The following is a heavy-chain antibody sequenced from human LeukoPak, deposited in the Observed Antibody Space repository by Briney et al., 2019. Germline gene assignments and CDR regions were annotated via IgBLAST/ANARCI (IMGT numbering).Heavy chain of an antibody. CDR1: GFIFSSYE. CDR2: IGSSGSTI. Sequence: GGSLRLSCAGSGFIFSSYEMNWVRQAPGKGLEWMSYIGSSGSTIYYADSVKGRFTISRDNAKKSLYLQINSLRAEDTAVYYCARRYCGGDCYIDYWGRGTLVTVSS. V-gene: IGHV3-48*03. J-gene: IGHJ4*02. D-gene: IGHD2-21*02. CDR3: ARRYCGGDCYIDY.